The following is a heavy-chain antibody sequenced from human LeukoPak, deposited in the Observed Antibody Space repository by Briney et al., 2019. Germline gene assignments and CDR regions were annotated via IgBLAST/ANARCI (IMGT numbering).Heavy chain of an antibody. J-gene: IGHJ4*02. V-gene: IGHV4-59*01. CDR2: IYYSGST. Sequence: PSETLSLTCTVSGGSISSYYWSWIRHPAGKRLEWIGYIYYSGSTNYNPSLKSRVTISVDTSKNQFSLKLSSVTAADTAVYYCARALYSSGHLDYWGQGTLVTVSS. CDR3: ARALYSSGHLDY. D-gene: IGHD6-19*01. CDR1: GGSISSYY.